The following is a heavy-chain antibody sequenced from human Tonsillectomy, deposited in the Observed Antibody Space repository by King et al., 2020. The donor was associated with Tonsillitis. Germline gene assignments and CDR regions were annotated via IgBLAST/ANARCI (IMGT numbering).Heavy chain of an antibody. CDR2: INPKSGDT. D-gene: IGHD6-6*01. CDR3: ARSHYSASYNWLDP. CDR1: GYPFTAHY. V-gene: IGHV1-2*02. Sequence: QLVQSGAEVKKPGASVKVSCKASGYPFTAHYMHLVRQAPGQGLEWMGWINPKSGDTKATPRFQGRVTMTSDSSVPAVHIELTSLTSDDSAVYYCARSHYSASYNWLDPWGQGTQVTVSS. J-gene: IGHJ5*02.